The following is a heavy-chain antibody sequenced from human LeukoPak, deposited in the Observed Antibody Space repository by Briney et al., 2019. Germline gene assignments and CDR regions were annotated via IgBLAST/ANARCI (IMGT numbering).Heavy chain of an antibody. Sequence: PGGSLRLSCAASGFTFSSYAMSWVRQAPGKGLEWVSAISGSGGSTYYADSVKGRFTISRDNSKNTLYLQMNSLRAEDTAVYYCAPLNGVVVPAARPGGNSYYYGMDVWGQGTTVTVSS. V-gene: IGHV3-23*01. CDR1: GFTFSSYA. CDR2: ISGSGGST. CDR3: APLNGVVVPAARPGGNSYYYGMDV. D-gene: IGHD2-2*01. J-gene: IGHJ6*02.